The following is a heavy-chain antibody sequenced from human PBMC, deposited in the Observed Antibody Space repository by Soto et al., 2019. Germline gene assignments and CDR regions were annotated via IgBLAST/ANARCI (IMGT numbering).Heavy chain of an antibody. CDR3: SPVDLGGFSDCTHGWDV. V-gene: IGHV2-5*01. Sequence: QVTVKESGPTLAKPTQTLTLTCSFTGFSLSSSGAGVGWFRQSPGKALEWLALIYWNDEIRYSPSLASRLTITKDTSKDQVVLTVTALGPVDTAAYYCSPVDLGGFSDCTHGWDVWGQGNTVTFSS. D-gene: IGHD2-21*02. CDR1: GFSLSSSGAG. J-gene: IGHJ6*02. CDR2: IYWNDEI.